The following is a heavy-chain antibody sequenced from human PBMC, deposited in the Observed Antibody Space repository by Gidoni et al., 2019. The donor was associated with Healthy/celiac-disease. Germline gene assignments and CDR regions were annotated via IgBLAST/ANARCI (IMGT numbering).Heavy chain of an antibody. CDR2: IWYDGSNK. CDR1: GFPFSSYG. J-gene: IGHJ6*02. Sequence: QVQLVESGGGVVQPGRSLRLSCAASGFPFSSYGMHWVRQAPGKGLEWVAVIWYDGSNKYYADSVKGRFTISRDNSKNTLYLQMNSLRAEDTAVYYCARVDEGVMDYYGMDVWGQGTTVTVSS. D-gene: IGHD2-21*01. V-gene: IGHV3-33*01. CDR3: ARVDEGVMDYYGMDV.